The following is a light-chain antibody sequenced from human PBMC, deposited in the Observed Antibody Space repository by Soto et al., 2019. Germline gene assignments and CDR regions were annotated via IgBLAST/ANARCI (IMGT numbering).Light chain of an antibody. CDR2: EAS. V-gene: IGLV2-14*01. J-gene: IGLJ3*02. CDR1: SSDVGGYTY. CDR3: TSHTASSTWV. Sequence: SALTQPASVSGSPGQSITISCTGTSSDVGGYTYVSWYQQHPGKAPKLMIFEASNRPSGVSNRFSGSKSGNTASLTISGLQAEDEADYYCTSHTASSTWVFGGGTKLTVL.